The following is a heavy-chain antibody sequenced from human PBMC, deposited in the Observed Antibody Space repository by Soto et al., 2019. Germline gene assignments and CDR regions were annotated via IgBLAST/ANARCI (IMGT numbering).Heavy chain of an antibody. CDR2: IIPILGIA. J-gene: IGHJ4*02. Sequence: QVQLVQSGAEVKKPGSSVKVSCKASGGTFSSYTISWVRQAPGQGLEWMGRIIPILGIANYAQKFQGRVTIPADKSTSTAYMELSSLRSEDTAVYYCARDGPYCSGGSCQTLFDYWGQGTLVTVSS. CDR1: GGTFSSYT. CDR3: ARDGPYCSGGSCQTLFDY. D-gene: IGHD2-15*01. V-gene: IGHV1-69*08.